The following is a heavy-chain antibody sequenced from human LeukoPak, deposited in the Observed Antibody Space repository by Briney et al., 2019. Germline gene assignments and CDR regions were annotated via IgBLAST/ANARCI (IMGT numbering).Heavy chain of an antibody. CDR1: GDSVSSYY. V-gene: IGHV4-4*07. CDR3: TGESYRTSFLFDL. CDR2: ISTSGSA. D-gene: IGHD5-12*01. Sequence: SETLSLTRTVSGDSVSSYYWSWIRQPAGNRLEWIGRISTSGSARYNPSLKSRVTLSIDTSKNQISLNVKSVTAADTAVYYCTGESYRTSFLFDLWGQGTLVTVSS. J-gene: IGHJ4*02.